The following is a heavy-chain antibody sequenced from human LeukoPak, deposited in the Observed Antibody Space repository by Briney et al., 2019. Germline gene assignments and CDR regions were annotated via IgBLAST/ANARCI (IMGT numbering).Heavy chain of an antibody. V-gene: IGHV4-39*07. CDR2: IYYSGST. J-gene: IGHJ5*02. CDR3: ARYIVVVPAATRTNWFDP. D-gene: IGHD2-2*01. Sequence: SETLSLTCTVSGGSISSSSYYWGWIRQPPGKGLEWIGSIYYSGSTYYNPSLKSRVTISVDTSKNQFSLKLSSVTAADTAVYYCARYIVVVPAATRTNWFDPWGQGTLVTVSS. CDR1: GGSISSSSYY.